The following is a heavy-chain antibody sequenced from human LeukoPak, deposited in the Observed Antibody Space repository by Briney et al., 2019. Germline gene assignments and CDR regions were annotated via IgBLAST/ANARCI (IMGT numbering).Heavy chain of an antibody. CDR2: INHSGST. CDR1: GGSFSGHY. D-gene: IGHD2-2*01. J-gene: IGHJ4*02. V-gene: IGHV4-34*01. CDR3: ARGQYRRDY. Sequence: SETLSLTCAVYGGSFSGHYWSWIRQPPGKGLEWIGEINHSGSTNYNPSLKSRVTISVDTSKHQFSLQLSSVTAADTGVYYCARGQYRRDYWGQGTLVTVSS.